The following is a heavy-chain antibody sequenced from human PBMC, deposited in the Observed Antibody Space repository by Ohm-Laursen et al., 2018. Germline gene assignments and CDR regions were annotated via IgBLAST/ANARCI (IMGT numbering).Heavy chain of an antibody. CDR3: ATPLWFGSDGDAFDI. J-gene: IGHJ3*02. D-gene: IGHD3-10*01. V-gene: IGHV1-69*13. Sequence: ASVKVSCKASGGTFSSYAISWVRQAPGQGLEWMGGIIPIFGTANYAQKFQGRVTITADESTSTAYMELSSLRSEDTAVYYCATPLWFGSDGDAFDIWGQGTMVTVSS. CDR2: IIPIFGTA. CDR1: GGTFSSYA.